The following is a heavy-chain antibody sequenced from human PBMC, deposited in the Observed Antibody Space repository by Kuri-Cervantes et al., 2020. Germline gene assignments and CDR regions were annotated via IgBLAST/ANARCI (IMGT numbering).Heavy chain of an antibody. CDR1: GFTFSSYE. J-gene: IGHJ2*01. V-gene: IGHV3-48*03. CDR2: ISSSGSTI. Sequence: GESLKISCAASGFTFSSYEMNWVRQAPGKGLEWVSYISSSGSTIYYADSVKGRFTISRDNAKNSLYLQMNSLRAEDTAVYYCAKPLVGATKPNWYFDLWGRGTLVTVSS. CDR3: AKPLVGATKPNWYFDL. D-gene: IGHD1-26*01.